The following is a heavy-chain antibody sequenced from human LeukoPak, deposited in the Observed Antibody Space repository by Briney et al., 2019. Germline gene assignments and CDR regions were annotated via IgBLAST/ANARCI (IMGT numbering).Heavy chain of an antibody. CDR3: ARLLWFGEPAFDY. D-gene: IGHD3-10*01. CDR1: GFTFSSYW. V-gene: IGHV3-7*01. Sequence: PGGSLRLSCAASGFTFSSYWMSWVRQAPGKGLEWVANIKQDGSEKYYVDSVKGRFTISRDNAKNSLYLQMNSLRAEDTAVYYCARLLWFGEPAFDYWGQGTLVTVSS. CDR2: IKQDGSEK. J-gene: IGHJ4*02.